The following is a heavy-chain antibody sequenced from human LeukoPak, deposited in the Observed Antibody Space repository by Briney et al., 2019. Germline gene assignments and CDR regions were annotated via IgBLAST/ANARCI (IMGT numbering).Heavy chain of an antibody. CDR2: ISAYNGNT. Sequence: ASVKVSCKASGYTFTGYGISWVRQAPGQGLEWMGWISAYNGNTNYAQKLQGRVTMTTDTSTSTAYMELRSLRSDDTAVYYCARSQAGYYDSSGLNPWGQGTLVTVSS. V-gene: IGHV1-18*01. J-gene: IGHJ5*02. CDR1: GYTFTGYG. D-gene: IGHD3-22*01. CDR3: ARSQAGYYDSSGLNP.